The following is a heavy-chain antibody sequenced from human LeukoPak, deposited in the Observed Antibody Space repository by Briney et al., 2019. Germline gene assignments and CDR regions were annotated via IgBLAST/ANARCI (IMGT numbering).Heavy chain of an antibody. CDR1: GYSISSCYY. CDR3: ARDGASDYYDSSGYYWGDFDY. V-gene: IGHV4-38-2*02. CDR2: IYHSGST. J-gene: IGHJ4*02. D-gene: IGHD3-22*01. Sequence: SETLSLICTVSGYSISSCYYWGWMAQPPGKGLVGIGSIYHSGSTYYNPSLKSRVTISVDTSKNQFSLKLSSVTAADTAVYYCARDGASDYYDSSGYYWGDFDYWGQGTLVTVSS.